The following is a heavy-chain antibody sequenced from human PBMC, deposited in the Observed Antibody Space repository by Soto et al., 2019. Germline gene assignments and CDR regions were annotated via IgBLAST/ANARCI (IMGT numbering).Heavy chain of an antibody. V-gene: IGHV3-11*05. Sequence: GGSLRLSCAASGFSFSGYNMNWVRQAPGKGLEWVAYISSSSSYTNYADSVKGRFTISRDNAKNSLYLQMNSLRAEDSAVYYCARVPDYWGQGTLVTVSS. CDR2: ISSSSSYT. J-gene: IGHJ4*02. CDR1: GFSFSGYN. CDR3: ARVPDY.